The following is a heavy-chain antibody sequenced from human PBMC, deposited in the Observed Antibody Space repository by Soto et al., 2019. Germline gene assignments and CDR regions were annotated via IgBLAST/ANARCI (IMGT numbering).Heavy chain of an antibody. CDR1: GFTVSSNY. D-gene: IGHD5-18*01. Sequence: EVQLVESGGGLVQPGGSPRLSCAASGFTVSSNYMSWVRQAPGKGLEWVSVIYSGGSTYYADSVKGRFTISRDNSKNTLYLQMNSLRAEDTAVYYCAREYSYGYYYYYAMDVWGQGTTVTVSS. CDR2: IYSGGST. J-gene: IGHJ6*02. CDR3: AREYSYGYYYYYAMDV. V-gene: IGHV3-66*01.